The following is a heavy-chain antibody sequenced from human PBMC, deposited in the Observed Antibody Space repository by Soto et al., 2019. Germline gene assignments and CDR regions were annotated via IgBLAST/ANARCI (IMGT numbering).Heavy chain of an antibody. V-gene: IGHV3-21*01. CDR2: ISSGSSNI. Sequence: EVQLVESGGGLVKPGGSLTLSFAASGFAFRSYNMNWVRQAPGKGLEWVASISSGSSNIYYADSVKGRFTISRDNAKNSLYLQMDSLRAEDSAVYYCASTTVVAATFDFWGQGPRVTVSS. CDR3: ASTTVVAATFDF. CDR1: GFAFRSYN. J-gene: IGHJ4*02. D-gene: IGHD2-15*01.